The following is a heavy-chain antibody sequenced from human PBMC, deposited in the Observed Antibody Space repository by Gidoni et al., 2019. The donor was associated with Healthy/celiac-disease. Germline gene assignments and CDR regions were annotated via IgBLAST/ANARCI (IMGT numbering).Heavy chain of an antibody. Sequence: EVQLVESGGGLVKPGGSLSLSCAASGFTFSSYSMNWVRQAPGKGLEWVSSISSSSSYIYYADSVKGRFTISRDNAKNSLYLQMNSLRAEDTAVYYCAREGVEGLAAAGYYFDYWGQGTLVTVSS. CDR1: GFTFSSYS. V-gene: IGHV3-21*01. J-gene: IGHJ4*02. CDR2: ISSSSSYI. D-gene: IGHD6-13*01. CDR3: AREGVEGLAAAGYYFDY.